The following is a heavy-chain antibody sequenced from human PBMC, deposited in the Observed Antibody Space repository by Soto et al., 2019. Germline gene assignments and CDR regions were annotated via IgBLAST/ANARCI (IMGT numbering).Heavy chain of an antibody. Sequence: PGGSLRLSCAASGLTFSSYAMSWVRQAPGKGLEWVSAISGSGGSTYYADSVKGRFTISRDNSKNTLYLQMNSLRAEDTAVYYCATMEYSSSGYYYGMDVWGQGTTVTVSS. CDR3: ATMEYSSSGYYYGMDV. CDR1: GLTFSSYA. V-gene: IGHV3-23*01. D-gene: IGHD6-6*01. CDR2: ISGSGGST. J-gene: IGHJ6*02.